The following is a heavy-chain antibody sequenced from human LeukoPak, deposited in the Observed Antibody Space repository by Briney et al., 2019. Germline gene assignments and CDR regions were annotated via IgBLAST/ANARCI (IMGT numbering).Heavy chain of an antibody. CDR2: ISGSGGSA. J-gene: IGHJ4*02. D-gene: IGHD1-26*01. CDR3: AEEVGNTYPTFDY. CDR1: GFTFSNYV. V-gene: IGHV3-23*01. Sequence: GGALRLSCAASGFTFSNYVMSGVRHAPGKGREWVSSISGSGGSAYYADSVKGRFTISRDNSKNTLYLQMNSLRVEDTAVYYCAEEVGNTYPTFDYWGQGALVTVS.